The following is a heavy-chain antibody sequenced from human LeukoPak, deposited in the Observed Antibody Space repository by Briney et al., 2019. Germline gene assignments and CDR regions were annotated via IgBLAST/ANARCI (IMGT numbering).Heavy chain of an antibody. CDR3: TPGPGHAFDI. CDR1: GFTFSNYP. V-gene: IGHV3-15*01. Sequence: GGSLRLSCAASGFTFSNYPMSWVRQAPGKGLEWVGRIKSKTDGGTTDYAAPVKGRFTISRDDSKNTLYLQMNSLKTEDTAVYYCTPGPGHAFDIWGQGTMVTVSS. J-gene: IGHJ3*02. CDR2: IKSKTDGGTT.